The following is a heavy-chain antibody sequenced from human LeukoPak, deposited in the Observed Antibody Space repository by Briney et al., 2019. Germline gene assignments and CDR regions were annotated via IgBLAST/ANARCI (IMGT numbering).Heavy chain of an antibody. CDR1: GSSFTNYW. V-gene: IGHV5-51*01. Sequence: GESLRISCQVFGSSFTNYWIGWVRQIPEKGLEWMGIIYPCDSDTRYSPSFQGQVTISTDKSLNTAYLQWSSLKASDTAMYYCARGGSSGWYFWFDPWGQGTLVTVSS. D-gene: IGHD6-19*01. J-gene: IGHJ5*02. CDR3: ARGGSSGWYFWFDP. CDR2: IYPCDSDT.